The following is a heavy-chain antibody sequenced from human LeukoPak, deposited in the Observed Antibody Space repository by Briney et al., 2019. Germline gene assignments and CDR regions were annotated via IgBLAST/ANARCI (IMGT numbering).Heavy chain of an antibody. J-gene: IGHJ6*02. CDR3: ASHWPGQAWELLRYYYGIDV. CDR2: IYYSGSN. CDR1: GGSISSYY. D-gene: IGHD1-26*01. V-gene: IGHV4-59*08. Sequence: SETLSLTCTVSGGSISSYYWSWIRQPPGKGLEWIGYIYYSGSNNYDPSLKSRVSISVDTSNNQFSLKLSSVTAADTAVYYCASHWPGQAWELLRYYYGIDVWGQGTTVTVSS.